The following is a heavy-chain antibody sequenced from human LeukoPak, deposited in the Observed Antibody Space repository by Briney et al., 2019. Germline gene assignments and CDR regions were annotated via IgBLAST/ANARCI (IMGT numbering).Heavy chain of an antibody. CDR1: NDSISNYY. J-gene: IGHJ4*02. CDR3: ARSAYTYGLETIDY. D-gene: IGHD5-18*01. Sequence: SGTLPLTCTVSNDSISNYYWNWIRQAPRTGLEWIGYVSYTGAINYNPSLKRRVTISRDTSKSQFSLRLTSVTAADTAIYYCARSAYTYGLETIDYWGQGTLLTVSS. CDR2: VSYTGAI. V-gene: IGHV4-59*01.